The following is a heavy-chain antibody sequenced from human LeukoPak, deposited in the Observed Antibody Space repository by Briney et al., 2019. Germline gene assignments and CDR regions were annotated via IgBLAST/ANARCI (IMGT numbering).Heavy chain of an antibody. J-gene: IGHJ4*02. D-gene: IGHD1-7*01. V-gene: IGHV3-11*04. CDR3: ARELDLYNWNYGGCYYLDY. Sequence: GGSLRPSCAASGFTFSDYYMSWIRQAPGKGLGWVSYISSSGSTIYYADSVKGRFTISRDNAKNSLYLQMNSLRAEDTAVYYRARELDLYNWNYGGCYYLDYWGQGTLVTVSS. CDR2: ISSSGSTI. CDR1: GFTFSDYY.